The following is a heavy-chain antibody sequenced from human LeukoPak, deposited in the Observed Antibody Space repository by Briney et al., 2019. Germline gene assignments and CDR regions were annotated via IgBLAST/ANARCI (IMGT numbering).Heavy chain of an antibody. Sequence: PSQTLSLTCTVSGGSISSGGSYWSWIRQHPGTGLEWIGYISYSGSTYYNPSLKSRVTISADTSKNQFSLKLSSVTAADTAVYYCARVSCSSTSCKRYYYYGMDVWGKGTTVTVSS. CDR1: GGSISSGGSY. D-gene: IGHD2-2*01. J-gene: IGHJ6*04. CDR3: ARVSCSSTSCKRYYYYGMDV. V-gene: IGHV4-31*03. CDR2: ISYSGST.